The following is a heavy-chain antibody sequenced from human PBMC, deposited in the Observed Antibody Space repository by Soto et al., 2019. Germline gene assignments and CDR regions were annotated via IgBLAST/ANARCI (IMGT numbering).Heavy chain of an antibody. Sequence: EVQLVESGGGLVKPGGSLRVSCAASGFTFSTYNMNWVRLAPGKGLEWVSSISSTSSFIYYADSVKGRFTISRDNAKNSLSLHMNSLRAEDTAVYYCARALRYCSGGICYPPPYYFDYWGQGTLVTVSS. V-gene: IGHV3-21*01. D-gene: IGHD2-15*01. J-gene: IGHJ4*02. CDR3: ARALRYCSGGICYPPPYYFDY. CDR1: GFTFSTYN. CDR2: ISSTSSFI.